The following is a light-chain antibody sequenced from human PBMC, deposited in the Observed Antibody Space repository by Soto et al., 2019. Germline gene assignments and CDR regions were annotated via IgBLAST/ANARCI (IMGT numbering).Light chain of an antibody. Sequence: EIGLTQSPATLSLSPGDGATLSCRASQSVSRYLAWYQQKPGQAPRLLIHDTSTRATGVPDTFSGSGSGTEFTLTISSLEPEDSAMYYCQQRFSWPPTFGGGTHVEIK. CDR3: QQRFSWPPT. CDR1: QSVSRY. J-gene: IGKJ4*01. V-gene: IGKV3-11*01. CDR2: DTS.